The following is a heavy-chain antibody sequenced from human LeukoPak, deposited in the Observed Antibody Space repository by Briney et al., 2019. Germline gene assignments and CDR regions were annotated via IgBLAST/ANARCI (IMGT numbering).Heavy chain of an antibody. CDR2: IYYSGST. Sequence: SETLSLTCTVSDGSISSYYWSWIRQPPGKGLEWIGYIYYSGSTNYNPSLKSRVTISVDTSKNQFSLKLSSVTAADTAVYYCARAGYSSGWGAFDIWGQGAMVTVSS. J-gene: IGHJ3*02. CDR3: ARAGYSSGWGAFDI. V-gene: IGHV4-59*01. D-gene: IGHD6-19*01. CDR1: DGSISSYY.